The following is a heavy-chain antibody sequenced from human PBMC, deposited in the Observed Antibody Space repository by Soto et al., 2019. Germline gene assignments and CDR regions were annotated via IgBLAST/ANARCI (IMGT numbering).Heavy chain of an antibody. Sequence: GPVKVSCKASGYTFTGYYMHWVRQAPGQGLEWMGWINPNSGGTNYAQKFQGWVTMTRDTSISTAYMELSRLRSDDTAVYYCASNIAVAGIYAFDIWGQGTMVTVSS. CDR2: INPNSGGT. D-gene: IGHD6-19*01. CDR1: GYTFTGYY. V-gene: IGHV1-2*04. CDR3: ASNIAVAGIYAFDI. J-gene: IGHJ3*02.